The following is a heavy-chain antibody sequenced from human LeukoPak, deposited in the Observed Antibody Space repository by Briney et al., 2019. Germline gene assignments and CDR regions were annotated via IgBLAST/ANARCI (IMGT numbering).Heavy chain of an antibody. V-gene: IGHV6-1*01. D-gene: IGHD3-22*01. CDR2: TYYRSKWYN. CDR3: AREEYYYDSSGYYYVGTDY. Sequence: SQTLSLTCAISGDSVSSNSAAWNWIRQSPSRGPPWLGRTYYRSKWYNDYAISVKSRITINPDTSKNQFSLQLNSVTPEDTAVYYCAREEYYYDSSGYYYVGTDYWGQGTLVTVSS. J-gene: IGHJ4*02. CDR1: GDSVSSNSAA.